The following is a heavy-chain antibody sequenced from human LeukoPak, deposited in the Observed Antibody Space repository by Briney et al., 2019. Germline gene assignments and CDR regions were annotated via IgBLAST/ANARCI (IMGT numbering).Heavy chain of an antibody. CDR2: ITHRGNY. CDR3: ARARADYGDFQF. CDR1: GASVSSSY. V-gene: IGHV4-59*02. Sequence: SETLSLTCAVSGASVSSSYWTWIRQTPGKTLEWIGYITHRGNYIYNPSLRSRVRTSIDASKNHLSLNLRSVTAADTAIYYCARARADYGDFQFWGQGILVSVSS. J-gene: IGHJ4*02. D-gene: IGHD4-17*01.